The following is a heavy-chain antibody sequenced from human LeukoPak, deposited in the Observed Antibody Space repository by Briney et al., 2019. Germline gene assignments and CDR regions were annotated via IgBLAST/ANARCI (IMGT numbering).Heavy chain of an antibody. J-gene: IGHJ4*02. CDR3: AKDLVGLDY. CDR1: GFTFDDYA. D-gene: IGHD2-15*01. Sequence: GGSLRLSCAASGFTFDDYAMHWVRQAPGKGLEWVSGISWNSGSIGYADSVKGRFTISRDNAKNSLYLQMNSLRAEDTALYYCAKDLVGLDYWGQGTLVTVSS. V-gene: IGHV3-9*01. CDR2: ISWNSGSI.